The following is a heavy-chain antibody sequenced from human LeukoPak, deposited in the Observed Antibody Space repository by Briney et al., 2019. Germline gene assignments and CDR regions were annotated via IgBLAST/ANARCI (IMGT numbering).Heavy chain of an antibody. J-gene: IGHJ4*02. D-gene: IGHD3-22*01. V-gene: IGHV4-39*01. CDR3: ARRDSYSSGYYYFDY. Sequence: KTSETLSLTCAVSGVSIDSGNWWIWVRQPPGKGLDWIGIINYRGNTYYNPSLKSRVTISVDTSKNQFSLKLSSVTAADTAVYYCARRDSYSSGYYYFDYWGQGTLVTVSS. CDR1: GVSIDSGNW. CDR2: INYRGNT.